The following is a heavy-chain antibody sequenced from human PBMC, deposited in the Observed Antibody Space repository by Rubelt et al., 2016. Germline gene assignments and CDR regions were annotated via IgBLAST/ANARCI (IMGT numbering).Heavy chain of an antibody. CDR3: ARDTDY. V-gene: IGHV3-66*01. Sequence: GEGLEWVSVIYSGGSTYYADSVKGRFTISRDNSKNTLYLQMNSLRAEDTAVYYCARDTDYWGQGTLVTVSS. J-gene: IGHJ4*02. CDR2: IYSGGST.